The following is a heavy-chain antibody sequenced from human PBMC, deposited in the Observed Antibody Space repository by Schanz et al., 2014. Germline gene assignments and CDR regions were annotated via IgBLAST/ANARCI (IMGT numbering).Heavy chain of an antibody. J-gene: IGHJ4*02. CDR1: GFAFSSYS. CDR2: FIVDSGNT. CDR3: AKDSTHIDIVLVPTAIDY. D-gene: IGHD2-2*01. V-gene: IGHV3-23*04. Sequence: QLVGSGGGLIQPGGSLRLSCTASGFAFSSYSMNWVRQAPGKGLEWVSGFIVDSGNTYYAGSVKGRFSISRDYSKNTLYLHMNTLRSEDTAVYYCAKDSTHIDIVLVPTAIDYWGQGTLVTVSS.